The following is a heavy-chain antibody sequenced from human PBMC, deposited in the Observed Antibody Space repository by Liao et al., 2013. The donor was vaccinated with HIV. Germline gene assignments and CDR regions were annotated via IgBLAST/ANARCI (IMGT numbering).Heavy chain of an antibody. J-gene: IGHJ4*02. Sequence: QVQLLESGPGLVKPSETLSLTCSVSGGSISSYYWSWIRQPPGKGLEWVGDIYYSGSTYYNPSLKSRVTISRDTSKNQFSLKLNSVTAADTAVYYCARGGGYSYGVDYWGQGTLVTVSS. CDR2: IYYSGST. CDR3: ARGGGYSYGVDY. CDR1: GGSISSYY. D-gene: IGHD5-18*01. V-gene: IGHV4-59*12.